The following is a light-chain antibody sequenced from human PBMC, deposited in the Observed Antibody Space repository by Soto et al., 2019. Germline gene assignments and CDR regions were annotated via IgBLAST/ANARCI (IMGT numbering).Light chain of an antibody. V-gene: IGKV1-8*01. CDR3: QQYYSYPRT. CDR2: AES. J-gene: IGKJ1*01. CDR1: QGISSY. Sequence: AIRMTQSPSSLSASTGARVTLTCRASQGISSYLAWYQQKPGKAPKLLIYAESTLQSGVPSRFSGSGSGTDFTLTISCLQSEDFATYYCQQYYSYPRTFGQATKVDIK.